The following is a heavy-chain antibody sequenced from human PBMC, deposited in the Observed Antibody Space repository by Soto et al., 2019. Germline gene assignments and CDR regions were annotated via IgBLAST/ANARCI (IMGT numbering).Heavy chain of an antibody. D-gene: IGHD1-26*01. V-gene: IGHV4-59*01. CDR1: GGSISSYY. CDR3: ARSFPFSFLGGHFDL. J-gene: IGHJ3*01. Sequence: SETLSHTCTVSGGSISSYYWSWIRQPPGKGLEWIGYIYYSGSTNYNPSLKSRVTISVDTSKNQFSLKLSSVTAADTAVYYCARSFPFSFLGGHFDLWGQGTMVTVSS. CDR2: IYYSGST.